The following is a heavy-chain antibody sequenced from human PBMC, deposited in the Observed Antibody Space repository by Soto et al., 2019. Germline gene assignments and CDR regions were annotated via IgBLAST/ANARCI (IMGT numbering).Heavy chain of an antibody. J-gene: IGHJ4*02. CDR1: VFTFIIYA. CDR3: ATVHNTSRSFDY. CDR2: TGGSGRTT. V-gene: IGHV3-23*01. Sequence: GWSLRLSCASSVFTFIIYAMTWVRQAPGKGLEWVSTTGGSGRTTYYADSVKGRFTVSRDNSKNTLDLQMSSLRAEDTAVYYYATVHNTSRSFDYWGQGTLVTVS. D-gene: IGHD1-20*01.